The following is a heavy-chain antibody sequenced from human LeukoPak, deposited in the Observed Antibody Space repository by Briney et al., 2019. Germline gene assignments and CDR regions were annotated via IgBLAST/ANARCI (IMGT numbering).Heavy chain of an antibody. D-gene: IGHD1-26*01. V-gene: IGHV3-33*01. CDR3: AREVVGATSTAFDI. J-gene: IGHJ3*02. Sequence: QPGGSLRLSCAASGFTFSSYGMHWVRQAPGKGLEWVAVIWYDGSNKYYADSVKGRFTISRDNSKNTLYLQMNSLRAEDTAVYYCAREVVGATSTAFDIWGQGTMVTVSS. CDR2: IWYDGSNK. CDR1: GFTFSSYG.